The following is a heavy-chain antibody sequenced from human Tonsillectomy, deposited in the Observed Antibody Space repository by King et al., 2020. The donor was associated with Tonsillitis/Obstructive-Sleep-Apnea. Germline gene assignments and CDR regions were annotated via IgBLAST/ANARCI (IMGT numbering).Heavy chain of an antibody. CDR2: ISYDGSNK. Sequence: VQLVESGGGVVQPGRSLRLSCAASGFTFSSYGMHWVRQAPGKGLEWVAVISYDGSNKYYADSVKGRFTISRDNSKNTLYLQMNSLRAEDTAVYYCAKDQYSSGWYEAVLWDYWGQGTLVTVSS. CDR1: GFTFSSYG. V-gene: IGHV3-30*18. J-gene: IGHJ4*02. D-gene: IGHD6-19*01. CDR3: AKDQYSSGWYEAVLWDY.